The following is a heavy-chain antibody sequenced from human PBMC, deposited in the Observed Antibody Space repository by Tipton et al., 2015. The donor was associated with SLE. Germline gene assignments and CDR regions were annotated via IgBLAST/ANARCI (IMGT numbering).Heavy chain of an antibody. CDR3: ARYIVVVRYFDY. CDR2: INHSGNT. Sequence: TLSLTCAVYGGSFSGYYWSWIRQPPGKGLVWIGEINHSGNTNYNPSLKSRVTISVDTSKNQFSLKLSSVTAADTAVYYCARYIVVVRYFDYWGQGTLVTVSS. J-gene: IGHJ4*02. CDR1: GGSFSGYY. D-gene: IGHD2-21*01. V-gene: IGHV4-34*01.